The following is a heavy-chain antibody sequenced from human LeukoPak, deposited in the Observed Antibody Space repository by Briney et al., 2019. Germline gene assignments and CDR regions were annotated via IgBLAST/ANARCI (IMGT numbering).Heavy chain of an antibody. CDR3: AKGVDYYYYMDV. Sequence: GGSLRLSCAASGFTFDDYTMHWVRQAPGKGLEWVSLISWDGGSTYYADSVKGRFTISRDNSKNSLYLQMNSLRTEDTALYYCAKGVDYYYYMDVWGKGTTVAISS. V-gene: IGHV3-43*01. CDR2: ISWDGGST. D-gene: IGHD2-15*01. CDR1: GFTFDDYT. J-gene: IGHJ6*03.